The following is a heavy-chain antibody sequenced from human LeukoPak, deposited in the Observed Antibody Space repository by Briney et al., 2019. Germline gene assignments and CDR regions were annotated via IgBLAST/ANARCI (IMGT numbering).Heavy chain of an antibody. J-gene: IGHJ4*02. Sequence: PSETLSLTCTVSGGSISSSSCYWGWIRQPPGKGLEWIGSIYYSGSTYYDPSLKSRVTISVDTSKNQFSLKLSSVTAADTAVYYCARGYSYGYLGYWGQGTLVTVSS. CDR2: IYYSGST. D-gene: IGHD5-18*01. V-gene: IGHV4-39*01. CDR1: GGSISSSSCY. CDR3: ARGYSYGYLGY.